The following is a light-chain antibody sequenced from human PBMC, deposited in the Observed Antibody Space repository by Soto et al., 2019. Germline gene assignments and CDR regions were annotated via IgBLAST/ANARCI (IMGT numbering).Light chain of an antibody. CDR1: QGISNY. J-gene: IGKJ5*01. Sequence: DIQMTQSPSSLSASVGDRVTITCRASQGISNYLAWYQQKPGEVPNLLIYAASTLQSGVPSRFSGSGSGTDFTLTISSLEPEDVATYYCQKYNSALFTFGQGTRREIK. V-gene: IGKV1-27*01. CDR3: QKYNSALFT. CDR2: AAS.